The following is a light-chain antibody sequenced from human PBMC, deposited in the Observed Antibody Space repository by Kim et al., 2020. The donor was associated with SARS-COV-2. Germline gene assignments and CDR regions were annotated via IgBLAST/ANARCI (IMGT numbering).Light chain of an antibody. CDR1: QSVGNY. CDR3: QERSDLYT. V-gene: IGKV3-11*01. CDR2: DAS. J-gene: IGKJ2*01. Sequence: EIVLTQSPAALSLSPGERATLSGRASQSVGNYLGWYQQKPGQPPRLLIYDASNRATGIPARFIASGSGTDFTLTISSLEPEDFAIYYCQERSDLYTFGPETKLQI.